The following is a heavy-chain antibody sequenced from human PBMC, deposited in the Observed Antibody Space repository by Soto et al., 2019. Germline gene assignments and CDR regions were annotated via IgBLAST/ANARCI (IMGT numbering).Heavy chain of an antibody. J-gene: IGHJ4*02. V-gene: IGHV3-23*01. CDR2: ISGSGGNT. Sequence: PGGSLRLSCAGSGFTFISYAMSWVRQAPGKGLEWVSAISGSGGNTYYADSVKGRVTISRDNSKNTLFLQMNSLRAEDTAVYYCAKDTDGATYYDFWHYWGQGTLVTVSS. CDR3: AKDTDGATYYDFWHY. D-gene: IGHD3-3*01. CDR1: GFTFISYA.